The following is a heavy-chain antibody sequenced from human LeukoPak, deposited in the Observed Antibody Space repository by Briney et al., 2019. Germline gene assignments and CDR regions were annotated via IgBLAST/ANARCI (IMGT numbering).Heavy chain of an antibody. CDR3: ARDRYSYGYEGGNWFDP. CDR2: INPNSGGT. CDR1: GYTFTGYY. Sequence: GASVKVSCKASGYTFTGYYMHWVRQAPGQGLEWMGWINPNSGGTNYAQKFQGWVTMTRDTSISTAYMELSRLRSDDTAVYYCARDRYSYGYEGGNWFDPWGQGTLVTVSS. V-gene: IGHV1-2*04. J-gene: IGHJ5*02. D-gene: IGHD5-18*01.